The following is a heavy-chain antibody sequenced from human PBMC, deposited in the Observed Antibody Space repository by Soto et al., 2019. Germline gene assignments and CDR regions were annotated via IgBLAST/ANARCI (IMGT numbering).Heavy chain of an antibody. J-gene: IGHJ6*02. CDR2: ISSYGSDT. V-gene: IGHV3-74*01. CDR3: ASNYAYAEGYYWYGIDV. D-gene: IGHD3-16*01. Sequence: EVQLVESGGGLVLPGGSLRLSCAASGFTFSRYWMHWVRQAPGKGLVWVSRISSYGSDTHYADSVKGRFTISRDNAKNTLYLQMNSLRAEDTAVYYCASNYAYAEGYYWYGIDVWAKGPRSPSP. CDR1: GFTFSRYW.